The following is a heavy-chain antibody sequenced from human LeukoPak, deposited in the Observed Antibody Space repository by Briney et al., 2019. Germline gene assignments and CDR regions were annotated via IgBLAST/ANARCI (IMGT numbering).Heavy chain of an antibody. D-gene: IGHD6-13*01. Sequence: GGSLRLSCAASGFTFSNYYMIWVRQAPGKGLEWVSYISSSGSPIYYADSVKGRFTISRDNAENSLYLQMNSLRVEDTAVYYCARASTTWYTPDYWGQGTLVTVSS. J-gene: IGHJ4*02. CDR2: ISSSGSPI. CDR1: GFTFSNYY. CDR3: ARASTTWYTPDY. V-gene: IGHV3-11*04.